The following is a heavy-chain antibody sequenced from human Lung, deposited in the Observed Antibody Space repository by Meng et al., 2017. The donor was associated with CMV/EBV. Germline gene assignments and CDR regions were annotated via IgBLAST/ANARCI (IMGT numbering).Heavy chain of an antibody. CDR1: TYVFTTYK. CDR3: ARGVLGAGTSTFDF. D-gene: IGHD3-10*01. J-gene: IGHJ4*02. V-gene: IGHV1-3*01. CDR2: ISGGKGDT. Sequence: AYTYVFTTYKIHWIRQAPGQMLEWMGWISGGKGDTKYSPNFQDRVTFSVNKSATIVYMEVRSLTPTDTAVYYCARGVLGAGTSTFDFWGQGSLVTVSS.